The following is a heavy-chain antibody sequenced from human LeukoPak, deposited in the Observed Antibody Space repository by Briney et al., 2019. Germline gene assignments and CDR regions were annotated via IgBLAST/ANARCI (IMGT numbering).Heavy chain of an antibody. J-gene: IGHJ4*02. CDR2: IKSKTDGGTI. V-gene: IGHV3-15*01. Sequence: GGSLRLSCAASGFTFSNAWMSWVRQAPGKGLEWVGRIKSKTDGGTIDYAAPVKGRFTISRDDSKNTLYLQMNSLKTEETAVYYCTTLITYYYDSSGYRDWVQGTLVTVSS. CDR3: TTLITYYYDSSGYRD. D-gene: IGHD3-22*01. CDR1: GFTFSNAW.